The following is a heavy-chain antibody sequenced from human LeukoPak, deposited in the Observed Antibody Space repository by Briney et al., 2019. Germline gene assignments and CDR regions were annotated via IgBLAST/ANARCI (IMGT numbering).Heavy chain of an antibody. D-gene: IGHD4-17*01. V-gene: IGHV4-34*01. J-gene: IGHJ4*02. Sequence: KPSETLSPTRAGYGGSFNGFYWRWIRPPPGKGREGSGEINHSGSTNYNPSLKSRVTISVDTSKNQFSLKLSSVTAADTAVYYCARAGPTVTLTPFDYWGQGTLVTVSS. CDR3: ARAGPTVTLTPFDY. CDR2: INHSGST. CDR1: GGSFNGFY.